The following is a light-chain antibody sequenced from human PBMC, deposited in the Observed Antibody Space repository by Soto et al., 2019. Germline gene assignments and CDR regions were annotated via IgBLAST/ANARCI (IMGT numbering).Light chain of an antibody. CDR3: SSYAGGNDLL. CDR2: EVN. CDR1: SSDIGGYNY. V-gene: IGLV2-8*01. J-gene: IGLJ2*01. Sequence: QSVLTQPPSASGSLGQSVTISCSGASSDIGGYNYVAWYQQHPGKAPKLIIYEVNKRPSGVPDRFSGSKSGNTASLTVSGLQPADEADYSCSSYAGGNDLLFGGGTKLTVL.